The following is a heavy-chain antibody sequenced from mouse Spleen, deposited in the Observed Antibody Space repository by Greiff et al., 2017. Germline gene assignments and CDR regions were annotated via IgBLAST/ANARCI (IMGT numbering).Heavy chain of an antibody. Sequence: EVQLQQSGTVLARPGASVKMSCKTSGYTFTSYWMHWVKQRPGQGLEWIGAIYPGNSDTSYNQKFKGKAKLTAVTSASTAYMELSSLTNEDSAVYYCTRSGYEHAHWYFDVWGAGTTVTVAS. CDR2: IYPGNSDT. CDR3: TRSGYEHAHWYFDV. CDR1: GYTFTSYW. V-gene: IGHV1-5*01. D-gene: IGHD3-2*02. J-gene: IGHJ1*01.